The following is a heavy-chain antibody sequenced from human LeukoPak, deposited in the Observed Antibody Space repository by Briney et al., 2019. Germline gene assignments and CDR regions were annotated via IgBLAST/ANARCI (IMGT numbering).Heavy chain of an antibody. Sequence: GGSLRLSCAASGFTFSSYAMHWVRQAPGKGLEWVAVISYDGSNKYYADSVKGRFTISRDNAKNSLYLRMNSLRAEDTAVYYCARDGYYGSGSFDPFDYWGQGTLVTVSS. CDR2: ISYDGSNK. D-gene: IGHD3-10*01. V-gene: IGHV3-30*04. J-gene: IGHJ4*02. CDR1: GFTFSSYA. CDR3: ARDGYYGSGSFDPFDY.